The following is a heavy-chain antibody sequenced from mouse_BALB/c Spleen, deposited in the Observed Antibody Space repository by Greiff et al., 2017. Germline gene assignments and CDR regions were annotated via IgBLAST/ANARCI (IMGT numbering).Heavy chain of an antibody. Sequence: EVQRVESGGDLVKPGGSLKLSCAASGFTFSSYGMSWVRQTPDKRLEWVATISSGGSYTYYPDSVKGRFTISRDNAKNTLYLQMSSLKSEDTAMYYWARQGGYGNYDAMDYWGQGTSVTVSS. D-gene: IGHD2-10*02. CDR3: ARQGGYGNYDAMDY. V-gene: IGHV5-6*01. CDR2: ISSGGSYT. CDR1: GFTFSSYG. J-gene: IGHJ4*01.